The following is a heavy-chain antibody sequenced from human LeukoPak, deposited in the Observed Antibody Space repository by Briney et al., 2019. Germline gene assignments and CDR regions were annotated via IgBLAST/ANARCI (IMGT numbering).Heavy chain of an antibody. J-gene: IGHJ4*02. D-gene: IGHD1-26*01. CDR3: ARGELGAREATYYFDY. V-gene: IGHV4-59*12. CDR1: GGSISSYY. Sequence: SEILSLTCTVSGGSISSYYWSWIRQPPGKGLEWIGYIYYSGSTNYNPSLKSRVTISVDTSKNQFSLKLSSLTAADTAVYYCARGELGAREATYYFDYWGQGTLVTVSS. CDR2: IYYSGST.